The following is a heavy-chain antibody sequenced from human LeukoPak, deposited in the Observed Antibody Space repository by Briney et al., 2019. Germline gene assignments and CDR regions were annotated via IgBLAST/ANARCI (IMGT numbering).Heavy chain of an antibody. V-gene: IGHV1-18*01. CDR3: ARDCSTSTCYGRH. CDR1: GYTFTNYG. CDR2: ISAYNGNI. J-gene: IGHJ4*02. Sequence: ASVKVSCKASGYTFTNYGVSWVRQAPGQRLEWMGWISAYNGNIDYAQNFQGRVTMTTGTSTSTAYMELRSLRSDDTAVYYCARDCSTSTCYGRHWGQGTLVIVSS. D-gene: IGHD2-2*01.